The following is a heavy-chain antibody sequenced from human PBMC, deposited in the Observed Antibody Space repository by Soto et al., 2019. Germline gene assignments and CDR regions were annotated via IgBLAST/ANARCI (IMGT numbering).Heavy chain of an antibody. D-gene: IGHD2-15*01. J-gene: IGHJ5*02. Sequence: ASVKVSCKASGYTSTRYTMNWVRQAPGQRLEWMGWINPDNGNTKSSQKFQDRVIITRDTSASTAYMDLSSLRSEDTAVYYCARGIATGQLDPWGQGTLVTVPS. CDR3: ARGIATGQLDP. V-gene: IGHV1-3*01. CDR2: INPDNGNT. CDR1: GYTSTRYT.